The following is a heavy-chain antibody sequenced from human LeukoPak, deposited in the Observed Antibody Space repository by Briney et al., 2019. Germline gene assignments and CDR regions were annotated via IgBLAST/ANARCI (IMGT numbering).Heavy chain of an antibody. D-gene: IGHD4-17*01. Sequence: GGSLRLSCAASGFTFSSYWMSWVRQAPGKGLEWVANIKQDGSEKYYVDSVKGRFTISRDNAKNSLYLQMNSLRAEDTAVYYCAKDSNGDYFDYWGQGTLVTVSS. CDR1: GFTFSSYW. V-gene: IGHV3-7*01. CDR2: IKQDGSEK. J-gene: IGHJ4*02. CDR3: AKDSNGDYFDY.